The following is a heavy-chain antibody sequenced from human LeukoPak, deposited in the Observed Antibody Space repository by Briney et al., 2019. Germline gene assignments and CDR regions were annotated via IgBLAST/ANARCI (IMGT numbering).Heavy chain of an antibody. CDR3: ARGARAGYNLEPFDY. Sequence: PSETLSLTCTVSGGSMSSYYWSWIRQPPGKGLEWLGYIYYSGSTKYNPSLKSRVTISVDTSKNQFSLKLSSVTAADTAVYYCARGARAGYNLEPFDYWGQGTLVTVSS. V-gene: IGHV4-59*08. D-gene: IGHD5-24*01. CDR2: IYYSGST. CDR1: GGSMSSYY. J-gene: IGHJ4*02.